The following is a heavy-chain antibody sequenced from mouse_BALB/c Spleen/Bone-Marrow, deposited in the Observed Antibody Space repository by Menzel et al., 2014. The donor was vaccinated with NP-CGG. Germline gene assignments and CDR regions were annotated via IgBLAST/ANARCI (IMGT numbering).Heavy chain of an antibody. CDR2: IDPANGNT. CDR3: ASYYYGSSLFAY. D-gene: IGHD1-1*01. J-gene: IGHJ3*01. Sequence: QLVETGAKLGKPGASVKLSCTASGFNIKDTYMHWVKQRPEQGLEWIGRIDPANGNTKYDPKFQGKATITADTSSNTAYLQLSSLTSEDTAVYYCASYYYGSSLFAYWGQGTLVTVSA. V-gene: IGHV14-3*02. CDR1: GFNIKDTY.